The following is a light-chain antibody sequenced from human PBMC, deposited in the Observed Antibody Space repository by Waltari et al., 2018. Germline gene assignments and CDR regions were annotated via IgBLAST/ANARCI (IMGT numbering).Light chain of an antibody. CDR1: SSNIGSNY. V-gene: IGLV1-47*01. CDR2: RNN. J-gene: IGLJ3*02. CDR3: AAWDDSLSGRV. Sequence: QSVLTQSPSASGTPGQRVTISCSGSSSNIGSNYVYWYQQLPGTAPKLLIYRNNQRPSGVPDRFSGSKSGTSASLAISGLRSEDEADYYCAAWDDSLSGRVFGVGTKLTVL.